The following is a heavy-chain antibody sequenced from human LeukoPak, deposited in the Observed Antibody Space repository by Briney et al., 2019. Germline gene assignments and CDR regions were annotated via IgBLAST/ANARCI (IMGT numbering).Heavy chain of an antibody. J-gene: IGHJ3*02. V-gene: IGHV3-48*03. Sequence: GGSLRLSCAASGFTFSSYEMNWVRQAPGKGLEWVSYISSSGSTIYYADSVKGRFTISRDNAKNSLYLQMNSLRAEDTAVYYCAREKIDAFDIWGQGTMVTVSS. CDR1: GFTFSSYE. CDR2: ISSSGSTI. CDR3: AREKIDAFDI.